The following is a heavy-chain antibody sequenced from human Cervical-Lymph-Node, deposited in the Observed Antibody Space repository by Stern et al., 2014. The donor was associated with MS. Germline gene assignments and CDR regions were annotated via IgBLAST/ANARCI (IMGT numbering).Heavy chain of an antibody. CDR1: GGTFSTYP. J-gene: IGHJ6*02. CDR3: ASPVTLTVGAMDV. V-gene: IGHV1-69*01. Sequence: VQLVESGAEVKKPGSSVKVSCKASGGTFSTYPIIWVRQAPGQGLEWMGVIIPVFGPANYAQKFQGRVTITAADSSSTAYMELSSLRSEDTAVYYCASPVTLTVGAMDVWGQGTTITVSS. CDR2: IIPVFGPA. D-gene: IGHD4-17*01.